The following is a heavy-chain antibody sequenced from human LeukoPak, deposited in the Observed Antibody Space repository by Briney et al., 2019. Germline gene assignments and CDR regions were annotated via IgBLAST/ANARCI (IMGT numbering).Heavy chain of an antibody. D-gene: IGHD2-15*01. CDR3: ARHGEFCSGGSCLSRKYSWFDT. Sequence: PSETLSLTCAVYGGSFSGYYWALIRQPPGKGLEWIGSFSYSVNTYYNPSLKNRVNISVDTSKNQFSLSLSSVTATDTALYYCARHGEFCSGGSCLSRKYSWFDTWGQGTLVTVSS. CDR1: GGSFSGYY. CDR2: FSYSVNT. V-gene: IGHV4-39*01. J-gene: IGHJ5*02.